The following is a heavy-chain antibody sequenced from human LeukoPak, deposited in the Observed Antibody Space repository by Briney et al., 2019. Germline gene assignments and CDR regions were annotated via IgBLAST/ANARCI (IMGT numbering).Heavy chain of an antibody. CDR3: AREVGATANWFDP. CDR2: IKQDGSEK. V-gene: IGHV3-7*01. CDR1: GFTFSSYW. J-gene: IGHJ5*02. Sequence: GGSLRLSCAASGFTFSSYWMSWVRQAPGKGLEWVANIKQDGSEKYYVDSVKGRFTISRDNAKNSLYLQMNSLRAEDTAVYYCAREVGATANWFDPWGQGTLVTVSS. D-gene: IGHD1-26*01.